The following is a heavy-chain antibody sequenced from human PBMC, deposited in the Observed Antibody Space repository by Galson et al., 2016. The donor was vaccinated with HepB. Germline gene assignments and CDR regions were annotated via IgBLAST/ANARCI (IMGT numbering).Heavy chain of an antibody. Sequence: TLSLTCNVSGASISSGVSYWSWIRQPPGKGLEWIGYIYDSGRTNYNPALKSRLTISEDRSKNQVSLKVTSVTAADTAIYYCARTRQQPNYWYFDPWGRGTLVTVSS. CDR1: GASISSGVSY. V-gene: IGHV4-30-2*01. CDR2: IYDSGRT. CDR3: ARTRQQPNYWYFDP. J-gene: IGHJ2*01. D-gene: IGHD1/OR15-1a*01.